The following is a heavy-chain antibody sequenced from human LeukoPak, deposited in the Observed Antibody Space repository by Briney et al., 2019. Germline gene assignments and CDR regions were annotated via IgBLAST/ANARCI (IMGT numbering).Heavy chain of an antibody. CDR1: GFTFSSYA. V-gene: IGHV3-23*01. D-gene: IGHD3-10*01. CDR2: ISGGGSFT. J-gene: IGHJ4*02. Sequence: PGGSLRLSCAASGFTFSSYAMSGVRQAPVKGLEWVSTISGGGSFTYYADSVKGRFTISRDNSMKTLYLQMNSLRAEDTAVYYCAKLLDSGSYYKYDYWGQGILVTVSS. CDR3: AKLLDSGSYYKYDY.